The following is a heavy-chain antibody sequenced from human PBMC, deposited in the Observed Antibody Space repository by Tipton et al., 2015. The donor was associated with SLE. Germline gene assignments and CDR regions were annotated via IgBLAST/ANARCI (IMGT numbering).Heavy chain of an antibody. CDR2: IYYSGTT. D-gene: IGHD4-23*01. CDR1: GGSINSQY. Sequence: TLSLTCTVSGGSINSQYWSWIRQSPGKGLEWIAYIYYSGTTNYNPSLKSRVTISLDTSKNQFSLKLSSVTAADTAVYFCATADGGNGYFDLWGRGTLVTVSS. V-gene: IGHV4-59*11. CDR3: ATADGGNGYFDL. J-gene: IGHJ2*01.